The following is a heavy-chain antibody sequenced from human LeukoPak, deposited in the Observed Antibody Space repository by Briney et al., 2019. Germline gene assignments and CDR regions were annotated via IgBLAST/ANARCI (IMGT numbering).Heavy chain of an antibody. V-gene: IGHV3-9*01. D-gene: IGHD6-13*01. J-gene: IGHJ4*02. CDR2: ISWNSGSI. CDR1: GFTFDDYA. CDR3: VRGDSRDY. Sequence: PGRSLRLSCAASGFTFDDYAMHWVRQAPGKGLEWVSGISWNSGSIGYADSVKGRFTISRDNAKNSLYLQINSLRAEDTAVYYCVRGDSRDYWGQGTLVTVSS.